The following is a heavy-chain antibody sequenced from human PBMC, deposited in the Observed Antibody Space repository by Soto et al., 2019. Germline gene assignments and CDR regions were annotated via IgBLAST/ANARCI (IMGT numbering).Heavy chain of an antibody. CDR2: ISGSGGST. D-gene: IGHD5-18*01. J-gene: IGHJ4*02. CDR3: AKDDEDTAMVAFGGFDY. V-gene: IGHV3-23*01. Sequence: VGSLRLSCAASGLTFSSYAMSWVRQAPGKGLEWVSAISGSGGSTYYADSVKGRFTISRDNSKNTLYLQMNSLRAEDTAVYYCAKDDEDTAMVAFGGFDYWGQGTLVTVSS. CDR1: GLTFSSYA.